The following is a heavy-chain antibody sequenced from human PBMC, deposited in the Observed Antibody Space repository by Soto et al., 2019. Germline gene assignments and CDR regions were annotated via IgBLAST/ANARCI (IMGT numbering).Heavy chain of an antibody. CDR3: ARRLYCSSTSCYAFDI. D-gene: IGHD2-2*01. J-gene: IGHJ3*02. CDR2: IYPGDSDT. V-gene: IGHV5-51*01. CDR1: GYSFTSYW. Sequence: ASVKVSCKGSGYSFTSYWIGWVRQMPGKGLEWMGIIYPGDSDTRYSPSFQGQVTISADKSISTAYLQWSSLKASDTAMYYCARRLYCSSTSCYAFDIWGQGTMVTVSS.